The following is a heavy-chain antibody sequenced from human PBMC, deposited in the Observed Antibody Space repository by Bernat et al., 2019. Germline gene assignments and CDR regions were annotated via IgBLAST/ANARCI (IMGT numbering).Heavy chain of an antibody. CDR2: FAPEDGET. D-gene: IGHD3-22*01. V-gene: IGHV1-24*01. Sequence: QVQLVQSGAEVKKPGASVKVSCKVSGYTLTELSMHWVRQAPGKGLEWVGGFAPEDGETIYAQKFQGRVTMTEDTSTDTAYMELRSLRSEDTAVYYCATGYYDSSGYYYGMDVWGQGTTVTVSS. CDR3: ATGYYDSSGYYYGMDV. CDR1: GYTLTELS. J-gene: IGHJ6*02.